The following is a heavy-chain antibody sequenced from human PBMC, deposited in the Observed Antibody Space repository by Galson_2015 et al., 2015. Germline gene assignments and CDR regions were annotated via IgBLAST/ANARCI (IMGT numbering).Heavy chain of an antibody. CDR1: GGSISSYY. V-gene: IGHV4-59*01. J-gene: IGHJ6*02. Sequence: ATLSLTCTVSGGSISSYYWSWIRQPPRKRLEWIGYIYYSGSTNYNPSLKSRVTISVDTSKNQFSLKLSSVTAADTAVYYCARDQEDYSNPGWGGMDVWGQGTTVTVSS. CDR2: IYYSGST. CDR3: ARDQEDYSNPGWGGMDV. D-gene: IGHD4-11*01.